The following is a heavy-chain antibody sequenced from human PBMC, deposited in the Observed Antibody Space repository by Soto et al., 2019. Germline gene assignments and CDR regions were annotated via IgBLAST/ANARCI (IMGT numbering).Heavy chain of an antibody. CDR1: GFTVRSDF. V-gene: IGHV3-66*01. CDR2: LHRDGNT. Sequence: EVQLVESGGGLVQPGGSLRLSCAASGFTVRSDFMSWVRQAPGKGLEWVSVLHRDGNTYYANSVKGRFTISRDNSKNTRYLQMNSLRAEDTSVYYCATRGEWGQGTLVTVSS. D-gene: IGHD2-21*01. J-gene: IGHJ4*02. CDR3: ATRGE.